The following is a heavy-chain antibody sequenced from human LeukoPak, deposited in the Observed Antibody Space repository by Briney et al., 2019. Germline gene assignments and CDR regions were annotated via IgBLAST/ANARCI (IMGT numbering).Heavy chain of an antibody. V-gene: IGHV3-30*02. D-gene: IGHD6-19*01. CDR3: ARLRHSRDSSGFTADY. CDR2: IHFDARDK. Sequence: SGGSLRLSCAASGFTFSDYGMQWVRQAPGKGLQWVAFIHFDARDKYHADSVKGRFTISRDDSTNTLFLLMNSLRIEDTATYYCARLRHSRDSSGFTADYWGQGALVTVSS. CDR1: GFTFSDYG. J-gene: IGHJ4*02.